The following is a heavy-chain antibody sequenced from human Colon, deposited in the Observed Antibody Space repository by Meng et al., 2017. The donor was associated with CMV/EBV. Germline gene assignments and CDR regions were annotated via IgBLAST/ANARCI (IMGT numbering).Heavy chain of an antibody. J-gene: IGHJ6*02. V-gene: IGHV3-30*02. CDR3: AKDLAYVGLGSNLYYYYNMDV. Sequence: GESLKISCAASGFRLSDHYMDWVRQAPGKGLEWVAFTRYDGNNEDYADSVRGRFTISRDISKNTLYLQMNRLRGDDTAVYYCAKDLAYVGLGSNLYYYYNMDVWGQGTTVTVSS. CDR1: GFRLSDHY. CDR2: TRYDGNNE. D-gene: IGHD4-17*01.